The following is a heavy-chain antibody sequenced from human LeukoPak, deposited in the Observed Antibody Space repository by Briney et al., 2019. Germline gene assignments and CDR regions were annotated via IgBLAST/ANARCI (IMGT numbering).Heavy chain of an antibody. V-gene: IGHV4-59*11. D-gene: IGHD3-16*01. CDR2: IHYSGRP. CDR1: GGSISGHY. J-gene: IGHJ6*02. CDR3: ARFGVDYDMDV. Sequence: SETLSLTCTVSGGSISGHYWTWIRQPPGKGLEWIGQIHYSGRPDYNPSLKSRVTISVDTSKNQLSLKVASVTGADTAVYYCARFGVDYDMDVWGQGTTVTVSS.